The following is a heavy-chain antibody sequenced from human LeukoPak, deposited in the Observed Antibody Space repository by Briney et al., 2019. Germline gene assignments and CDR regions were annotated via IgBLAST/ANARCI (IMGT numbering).Heavy chain of an antibody. CDR2: ITASSDNI. D-gene: IGHD1/OR15-1a*01. CDR1: GFTFSDYS. Sequence: PGGSLRLSCVTSGFTFSDYSMNWVRQAPGKGLEWISYITASSDNINYADSARGRFTISRDNAKNSLYLQMNSLRDDDTAVYYCARGEHRSAWLIDYWGQGTLVTVSS. CDR3: ARGEHRSAWLIDY. V-gene: IGHV3-48*02. J-gene: IGHJ4*02.